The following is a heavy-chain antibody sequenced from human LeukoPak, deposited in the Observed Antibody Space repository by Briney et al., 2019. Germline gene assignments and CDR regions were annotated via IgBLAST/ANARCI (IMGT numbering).Heavy chain of an antibody. CDR2: IWFDGSNK. D-gene: IGHD7-27*01. Sequence: GGSLRLSCAASGFTFSNYAMHWVRQAPGKGLEWVAVIWFDGSNKYHADSVKGRFIISRDNAKNSLYLQLNSLRAEDTAVYYCARESLGTVDYWGQGTLVTVSS. CDR1: GFTFSNYA. CDR3: ARESLGTVDY. J-gene: IGHJ4*02. V-gene: IGHV3-33*01.